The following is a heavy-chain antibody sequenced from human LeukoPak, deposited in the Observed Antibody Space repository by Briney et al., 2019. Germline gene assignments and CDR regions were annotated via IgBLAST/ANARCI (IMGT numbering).Heavy chain of an antibody. CDR3: ARHYGGNSASGY. CDR2: IKQDGSET. Sequence: GGSLRLSCAASGFTFRNYGMHWVRQAPGKGLECVANIKQDGSETYYVDSVKGRFTISRDNAKNSLYLQMNSLRAEDTAVYCCARHYGGNSASGYWGQGTLVTVSS. V-gene: IGHV3-7*01. D-gene: IGHD4-23*01. J-gene: IGHJ4*02. CDR1: GFTFRNYG.